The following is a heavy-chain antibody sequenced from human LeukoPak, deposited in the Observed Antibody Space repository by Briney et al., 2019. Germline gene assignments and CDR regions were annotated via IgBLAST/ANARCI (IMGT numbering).Heavy chain of an antibody. CDR1: GFMFSTYT. Sequence: GGSLRLSCAASGFMFSTYTMNWVRQAPGKGLEWVSSISSSGGSTYYADSVKGRFTISRDNSKDTLYLQVNSLRAEDTAVYYCAKAAVYHDSCPDSWGQGTLVTVSS. CDR3: AKAAVYHDSCPDS. D-gene: IGHD5/OR15-5a*01. V-gene: IGHV3-23*01. CDR2: ISSSGGST. J-gene: IGHJ4*02.